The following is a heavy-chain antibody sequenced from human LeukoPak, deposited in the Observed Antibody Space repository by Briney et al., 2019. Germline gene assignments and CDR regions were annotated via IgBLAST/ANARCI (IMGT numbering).Heavy chain of an antibody. CDR3: ARRATSGNYQMLHFDS. D-gene: IGHD1-7*01. J-gene: IGHJ4*01. V-gene: IGHV4-59*08. CDR1: GTSITRTY. CDR2: VYDTGDT. Sequence: SETLSLTCTVSGTSITRTYWSLIRQPAGRGLESVGYVYDTGDTNYNPSLKSRVTMSLDTSKNQFSLTLTSVTAADTAIYYCARRATSGNYQMLHFDSWGQGILVTVSS.